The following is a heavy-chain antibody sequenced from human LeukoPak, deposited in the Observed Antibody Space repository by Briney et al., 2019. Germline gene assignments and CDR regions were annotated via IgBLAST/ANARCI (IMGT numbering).Heavy chain of an antibody. Sequence: ASVRVSCKASGYTFTSYDIHWVRQATGQGREWMGWMNPNSGNTGYAKKFQGRVTMTRKNSISTAYMELSSLRSEDTAVYYCARGLNALPGDAFDIWGQGTMVTVSS. V-gene: IGHV1-8*01. CDR1: GYTFTSYD. CDR2: MNPNSGNT. J-gene: IGHJ3*02. CDR3: ARGLNALPGDAFDI. D-gene: IGHD2-8*01.